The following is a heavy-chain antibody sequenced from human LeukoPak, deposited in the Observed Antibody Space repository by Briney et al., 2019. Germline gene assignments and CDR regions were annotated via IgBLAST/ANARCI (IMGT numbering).Heavy chain of an antibody. J-gene: IGHJ4*02. Sequence: GGSLRLSCAASGFTFSSYSMNWVRQAPGKGLEWVSSISSSSSYIYYADSVKGRFTISRDNAKNSLYMQMSSLRGEDTAVYYCARYDPQWQWLTDYWGQGTLVSVSS. CDR3: ARYDPQWQWLTDY. CDR2: ISSSSSYI. V-gene: IGHV3-21*01. D-gene: IGHD6-19*01. CDR1: GFTFSSYS.